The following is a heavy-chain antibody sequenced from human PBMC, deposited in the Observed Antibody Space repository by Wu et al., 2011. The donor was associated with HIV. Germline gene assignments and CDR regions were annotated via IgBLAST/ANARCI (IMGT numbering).Heavy chain of an antibody. V-gene: IGHV1-46*01. J-gene: IGHJ4*02. CDR3: ARGGSFDY. D-gene: IGHD3-10*01. Sequence: NPGGGSTDYAQKFQGRVTITRDTSTNTVDMELISLTSEDTAVYYCARGGSFDYWGQGTLVTVSS. CDR2: NPGGGST.